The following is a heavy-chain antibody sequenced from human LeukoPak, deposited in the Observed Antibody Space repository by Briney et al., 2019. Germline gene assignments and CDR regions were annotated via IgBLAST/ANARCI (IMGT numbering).Heavy chain of an antibody. Sequence: GGSLRLSCVASGFSFSNAWMSWVRQAPGKGLEWVGRIKSKTDGGTTDYAAPVKGRFTISRDDSQNTLYLQMNSLKTEDTAVYYCTTDLGYYYDGSGSRYFDYWGQGTLVTVSS. J-gene: IGHJ4*02. V-gene: IGHV3-15*01. CDR2: IKSKTDGGTT. CDR1: GFSFSNAW. CDR3: TTDLGYYYDGSGSRYFDY. D-gene: IGHD3-22*01.